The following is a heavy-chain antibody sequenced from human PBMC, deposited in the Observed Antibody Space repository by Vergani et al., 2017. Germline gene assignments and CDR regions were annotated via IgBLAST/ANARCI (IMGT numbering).Heavy chain of an antibody. Sequence: EVQLLESGGDLVQPGGSLRLSCAASGFTFNHYAMNWVRQAPGKGLEWVSGISGSGGSTYYAGSVKGRFNISRDSSKNTLYLQMNSLSAGDTAVYYWAKANPRNSGYDYLYYYHAMDVWGQGTTVTVSS. CDR3: AKANPRNSGYDYLYYYHAMDV. D-gene: IGHD5-12*01. V-gene: IGHV3-23*01. CDR1: GFTFNHYA. CDR2: ISGSGGST. J-gene: IGHJ6*02.